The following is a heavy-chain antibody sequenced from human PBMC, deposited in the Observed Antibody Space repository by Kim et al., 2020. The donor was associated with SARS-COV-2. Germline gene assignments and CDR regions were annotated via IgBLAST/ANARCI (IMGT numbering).Heavy chain of an antibody. CDR1: GGSINSGDYY. V-gene: IGHV4-39*01. D-gene: IGHD6-19*01. CDR2: VYYTGVP. J-gene: IGHJ4*02. CDR3: ARRQIALAAKGHPHFDF. Sequence: SETLSLTCTVSGGSINSGDYYWAWIRQPPGMGLEWLGSVYYTGVPYYNPSLKSLVSISIGTSRTQFYLKLTSVTAADTATYYCARRQIALAAKGHPHFDFWGQGTLGTVSS.